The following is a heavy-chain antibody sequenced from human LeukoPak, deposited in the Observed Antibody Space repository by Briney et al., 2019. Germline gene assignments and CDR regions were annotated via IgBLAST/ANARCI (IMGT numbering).Heavy chain of an antibody. V-gene: IGHV3-33*01. J-gene: IGHJ4*02. CDR1: GFSFSNYG. CDR3: AREGIVATLDY. CDR2: IWYDGVNK. Sequence: QPGRSLRLPCAASGFSFSNYGMHWVRQAPGKGLEWVAVIWYDGVNKYYADSVKGRFTISRDMPKNTLYLQMNSLRAEDTAVYYCAREGIVATLDYWGQGTLVTVSS. D-gene: IGHD5-12*01.